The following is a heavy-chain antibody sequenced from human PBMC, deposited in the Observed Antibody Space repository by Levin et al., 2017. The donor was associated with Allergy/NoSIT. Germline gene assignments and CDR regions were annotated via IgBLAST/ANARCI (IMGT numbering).Heavy chain of an antibody. CDR3: ATAPGVAVAANKWYFAY. CDR2: TSHDEGNK. D-gene: IGHD6-19*01. V-gene: IGHV3-30-3*01. Sequence: GESLKISCVASGFTFSGQAMHWVRQAPGKGLEWVAATSHDEGNKYYADSVKGRFTISRDNSKNTLFLQMNSLRAEDTAVYYCATAPGVAVAANKWYFAYWGQGTLVTVSS. J-gene: IGHJ4*02. CDR1: GFTFSGQA.